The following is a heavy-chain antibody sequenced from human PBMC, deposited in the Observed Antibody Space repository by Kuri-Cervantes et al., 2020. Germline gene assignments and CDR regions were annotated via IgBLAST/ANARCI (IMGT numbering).Heavy chain of an antibody. CDR2: IIPIFGTA. J-gene: IGHJ4*02. Sequence: KISCKASGGTFSSYAISWVRQAPGQGLEWMGGIIPIFGTANYAQKFQGRVTITADESTSTAYMELSSLRSEDTAVYYCATDQVEWLLLSWGQGTLVTVSS. D-gene: IGHD3-22*01. CDR3: ATDQVEWLLLS. V-gene: IGHV1-69*01. CDR1: GGTFSSYA.